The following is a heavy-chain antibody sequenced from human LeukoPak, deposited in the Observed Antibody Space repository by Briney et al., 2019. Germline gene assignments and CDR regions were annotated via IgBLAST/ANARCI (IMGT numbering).Heavy chain of an antibody. D-gene: IGHD3-22*01. Sequence: GGSLRLSCAASGFTVSNNYMSWVRQAPGKGLEWVSLIYSGGSTYYADSVKGRFTISRDNSKNTLYLQMNSLRADDTAVYYCASYSSLDYWGQGTLVTVSP. CDR2: IYSGGST. V-gene: IGHV3-53*01. CDR1: GFTVSNNY. CDR3: ASYSSLDY. J-gene: IGHJ4*02.